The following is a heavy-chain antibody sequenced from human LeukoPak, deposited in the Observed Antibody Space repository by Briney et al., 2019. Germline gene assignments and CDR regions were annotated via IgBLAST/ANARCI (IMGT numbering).Heavy chain of an antibody. Sequence: SVKVSCKASGGTFSSYAISWVRQAPGQGLEWMGRIIPILGIANYAQKFQGRVTITADKSTSTAYMELSSLRSEDTAVYYCARLYHYGSGTDRPDDYWGQGTLVTVSS. CDR1: GGTFSSYA. CDR2: IIPILGIA. V-gene: IGHV1-69*04. J-gene: IGHJ4*02. CDR3: ARLYHYGSGTDRPDDY. D-gene: IGHD3-10*01.